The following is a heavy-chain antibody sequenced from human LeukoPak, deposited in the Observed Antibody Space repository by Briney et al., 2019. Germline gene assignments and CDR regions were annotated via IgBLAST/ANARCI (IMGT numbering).Heavy chain of an antibody. D-gene: IGHD2-2*01. V-gene: IGHV4-59*11. CDR1: GGCLSSHY. CDR3: ARRSYQLLKGAFFSDYYYYMDV. J-gene: IGHJ6*03. Sequence: SETLTLTCTVSGGCLSSHYWSWIRQPPGKGLEWIGYSYYSGSTNYNPSLKSRVTISVDTSKNQFSLKLSSVTAADTAVYYCARRSYQLLKGAFFSDYYYYMDVWGKGTTVTVSS. CDR2: SYYSGST.